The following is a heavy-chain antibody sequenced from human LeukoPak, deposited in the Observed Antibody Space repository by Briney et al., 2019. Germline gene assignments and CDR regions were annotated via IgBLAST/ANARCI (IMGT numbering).Heavy chain of an antibody. CDR1: GXXFTXXX. D-gene: IGHD7-27*01. CDR2: ISAYNGNT. J-gene: IGHJ2*01. Sequence: SXXXSXXXSGXXFTXXXSSWVXXGXGXXXXXXXWISAYNGNTNYAQKLQGRVPMTGDTSISTAYMDLISLRSDDTAVYYCARGAGEGWYFDLWGRGTLVTVSS. CDR3: ARGAGEGWYFDL. V-gene: IGHV1-18*01.